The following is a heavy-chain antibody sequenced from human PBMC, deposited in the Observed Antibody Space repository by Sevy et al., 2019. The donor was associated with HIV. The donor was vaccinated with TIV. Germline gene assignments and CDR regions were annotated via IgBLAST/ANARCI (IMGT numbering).Heavy chain of an antibody. V-gene: IGHV1-2*02. CDR3: ARDYPRADIVVVPAARYYFDY. J-gene: IGHJ4*02. Sequence: ASVKVACKASGYTFTGYYMHWVRQAPGQGLEWMGWINPNSGGTNYAQKLQGRVTMTRDTSISTAYMELSRLISDDTAVYYCARDYPRADIVVVPAARYYFDYWGQGTLVTVSS. CDR2: INPNSGGT. D-gene: IGHD2-2*01. CDR1: GYTFTGYY.